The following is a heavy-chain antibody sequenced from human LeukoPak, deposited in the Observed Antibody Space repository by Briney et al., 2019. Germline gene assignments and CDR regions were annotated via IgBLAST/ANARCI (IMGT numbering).Heavy chain of an antibody. J-gene: IGHJ3*02. V-gene: IGHV3-74*01. CDR2: INSDGSST. Sequence: PGGSLRLSCAASGFTFNNYIMNWVRQAPGKGLVWVSRINSDGSSTSYADSVKGRFTISRDNAKNTLYLQMNSLRAEDTAVYYCARSCSGGSCYLDAFDIWGQGTMVTVSS. D-gene: IGHD2-15*01. CDR3: ARSCSGGSCYLDAFDI. CDR1: GFTFNNYI.